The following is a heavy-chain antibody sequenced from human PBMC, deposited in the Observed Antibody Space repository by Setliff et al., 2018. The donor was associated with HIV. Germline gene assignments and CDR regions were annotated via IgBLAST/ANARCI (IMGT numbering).Heavy chain of an antibody. Sequence: ASVKVSCKASGYTFTSYAMHWVRQAPGQRLEWMGWINAGNGNTKYSQKFQGGVTITRDTSASTAYMELSSLRSEDTAVYYCARAAISTIFGVVKNPHNYYMDVWGKGTTVTVSS. V-gene: IGHV1-3*01. CDR3: ARAAISTIFGVVKNPHNYYMDV. D-gene: IGHD3-3*01. CDR1: GYTFTSYA. CDR2: INAGNGNT. J-gene: IGHJ6*03.